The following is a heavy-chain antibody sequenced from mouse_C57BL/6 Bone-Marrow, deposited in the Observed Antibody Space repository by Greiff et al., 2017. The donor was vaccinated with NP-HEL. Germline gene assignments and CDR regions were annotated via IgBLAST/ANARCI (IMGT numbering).Heavy chain of an antibody. D-gene: IGHD1-1*01. J-gene: IGHJ2*01. V-gene: IGHV1-63*01. CDR3: ARSGVLRYYFDY. CDR1: GYTFTNYW. CDR2: IYPGGGYP. Sequence: QVQLQQSGAELVRPGTSVKMSCKASGYTFTNYWIGWAKQRPGHGLEWIGDIYPGGGYPNYNEKFKGKATLTADKSSSTAYMQFSSLTSEDSAIYYCARSGVLRYYFDYWGQGTTLTVSS.